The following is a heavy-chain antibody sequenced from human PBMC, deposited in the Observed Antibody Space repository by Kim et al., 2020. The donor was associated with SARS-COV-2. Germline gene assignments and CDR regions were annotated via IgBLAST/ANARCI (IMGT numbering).Heavy chain of an antibody. CDR2: T. CDR3: SRGYYYYCMDV. V-gene: IGHV4-34*01. Sequence: TQHIPSPKTHVTISVDTSKNQFSLKVGSVTAADTAVYYCSRGYYYYCMDVWGQGTTVTVSS. J-gene: IGHJ6*02.